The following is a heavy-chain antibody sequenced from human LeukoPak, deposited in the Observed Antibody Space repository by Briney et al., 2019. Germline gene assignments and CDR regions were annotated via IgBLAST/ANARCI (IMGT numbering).Heavy chain of an antibody. J-gene: IGHJ3*02. CDR2: MIPIFGTA. D-gene: IGHD3-10*01. CDR1: VGTFISYV. Sequence: ASVKVSFKPAVGTFISYVISWVRQAPGQGREWMGGMIPIFGTANYAQKFHGRVTNTADASTSTAYPELSSLRSEDTAVYCCAILWFGERNTGVAFDIWGQGTMVTVSS. V-gene: IGHV1-69*13. CDR3: AILWFGERNTGVAFDI.